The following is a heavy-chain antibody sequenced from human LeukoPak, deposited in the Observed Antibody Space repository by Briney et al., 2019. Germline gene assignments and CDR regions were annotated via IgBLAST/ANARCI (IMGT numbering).Heavy chain of an antibody. CDR3: ARERFAYSSPYGMDV. D-gene: IGHD5-18*01. CDR2: INHSGST. V-gene: IGHV4-34*01. J-gene: IGHJ6*02. Sequence: PSETLSLTCAVYGGSFSGYYWSWIRQPPGKGLEWIGEINHSGSTNYNPSLKSRVTISVDTSKNQFSLKLSSVTAADTAVYYCARERFAYSSPYGMDVWGQGTTVTVSS. CDR1: GGSFSGYY.